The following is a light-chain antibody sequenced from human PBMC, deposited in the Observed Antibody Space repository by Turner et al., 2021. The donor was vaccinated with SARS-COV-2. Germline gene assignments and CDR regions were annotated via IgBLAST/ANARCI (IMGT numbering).Light chain of an antibody. V-gene: IGKV1-5*03. CDR1: QSISSW. CDR3: QQYNSELT. CDR2: TAS. J-gene: IGKJ1*01. Sequence: DIQMTQSPSTLSASVGDRVTITCRASQSISSWLAWYQQKPGKAPNLLIYTASSLESGVPSRFSGSGSGTEFTLTISSLQPDDFATYYCQQYNSELTFGQGTKVEIK.